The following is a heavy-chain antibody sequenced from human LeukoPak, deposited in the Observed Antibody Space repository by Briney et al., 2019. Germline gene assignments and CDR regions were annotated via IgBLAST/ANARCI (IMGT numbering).Heavy chain of an antibody. CDR1: GYTFTGYY. V-gene: IGHV1-2*02. J-gene: IGHJ4*02. Sequence: ASVEVSCKASGYTFTGYYMHWVRQAPGQGLEWMGWINPNSGGTNYAQKFQGRVTMTRDTSISTAYMELSRLRSDDTAVYYCARGDEYTAAYYFDYWGQGTLVTVSS. CDR3: ARGDEYTAAYYFDY. CDR2: INPNSGGT. D-gene: IGHD6-6*01.